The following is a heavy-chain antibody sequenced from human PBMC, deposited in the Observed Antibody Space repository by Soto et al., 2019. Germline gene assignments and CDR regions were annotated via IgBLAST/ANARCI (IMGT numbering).Heavy chain of an antibody. CDR1: GGSISSGDYY. Sequence: SETLSLTCTVSGGSISSGDYYWSWIRQPPGKGLEWIGYIYYSGSTYYNPSLKSRVTISVDTSKKQFSLKLSSVTAADTAVYYCARAGGDYYDSSGYYYDWFDPWGQGTLVTVSS. V-gene: IGHV4-30-4*01. CDR3: ARAGGDYYDSSGYYYDWFDP. D-gene: IGHD3-22*01. J-gene: IGHJ5*02. CDR2: IYYSGST.